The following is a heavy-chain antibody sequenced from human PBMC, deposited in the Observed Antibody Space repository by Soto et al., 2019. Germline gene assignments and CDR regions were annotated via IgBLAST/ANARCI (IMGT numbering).Heavy chain of an antibody. Sequence: EVQLVETGGGLIQPGGSLRLSCAASGFTVSSNYMSWVRQAPGKGLEWVSVIYSGGSTYYKDSVRGGFTISRHNSKNTLYLKMLSLRAEDTAVYYCASDPPGPRQGIDVWGQGTTVTDSS. V-gene: IGHV3-53*02. CDR3: ASDPPGPRQGIDV. D-gene: IGHD1-1*01. CDR2: IYSGGST. CDR1: GFTVSSNY. J-gene: IGHJ6*02.